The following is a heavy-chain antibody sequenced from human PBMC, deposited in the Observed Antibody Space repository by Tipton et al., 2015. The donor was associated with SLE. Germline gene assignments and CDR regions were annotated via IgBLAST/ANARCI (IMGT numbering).Heavy chain of an antibody. D-gene: IGHD2-2*01. J-gene: IGHJ6*03. CDR2: IYYSGST. Sequence: TLSLTCTVSGASINTDGYSWSWIRQPPGKGLEWIGYIYYSGSTNYNPSLKSRVTISVDTSRNQFSLKLSSVTAADTAVYYCARVPAFYYYYMDVWGKGTTVTVSS. CDR1: GASINTDGYS. V-gene: IGHV4-61*08. CDR3: ARVPAFYYYYMDV.